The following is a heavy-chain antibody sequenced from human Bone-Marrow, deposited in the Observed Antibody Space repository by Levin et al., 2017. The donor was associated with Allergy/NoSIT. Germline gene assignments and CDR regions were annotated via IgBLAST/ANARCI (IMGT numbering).Heavy chain of an antibody. J-gene: IGHJ4*02. Sequence: GESLKISCKASGYTFTSYYMHWVRQAPGQGLEWMGIINPSGGSTSYAQKFQGRVTMTRDTSTSTVYMELSSLRSEDTAVYYCARDDIAARQGWGFDYWGQGTLVTVSS. V-gene: IGHV1-46*01. CDR1: GYTFTSYY. CDR3: ARDDIAARQGWGFDY. D-gene: IGHD6-6*01. CDR2: INPSGGST.